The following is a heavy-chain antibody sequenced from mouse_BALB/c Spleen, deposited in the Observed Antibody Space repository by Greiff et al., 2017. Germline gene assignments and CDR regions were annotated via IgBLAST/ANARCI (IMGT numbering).Heavy chain of an antibody. J-gene: IGHJ2*01. CDR3: ARSGGSSTVYFDY. CDR1: GFTFSSFG. Sequence: EVKLEESGGGLVQPGGSRKLSCAASGFTFSSFGMHWVRQAPEKGLEWVAYISSGSSTIYYADTVKGRFTISRDNPKNTLFLQMTSLRSEDTAMYYCARSGGSSTVYFDYWGQGTTLTVSS. CDR2: ISSGSSTI. D-gene: IGHD1-1*01. V-gene: IGHV5-17*02.